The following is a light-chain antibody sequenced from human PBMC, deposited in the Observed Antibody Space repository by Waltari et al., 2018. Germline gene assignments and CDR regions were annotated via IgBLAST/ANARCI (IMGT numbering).Light chain of an antibody. Sequence: IVMTQSPATLSVSPGERATLSCRASQSSSTNLAWFQGKPGQAPRLLIYGASTRATGVPARFSGSGSGTYFTLVISSLQSEDFAVYYCQQYDKWLRYSFGQGTKLEIK. V-gene: IGKV3-15*01. CDR3: QQYDKWLRYS. CDR1: QSSSTN. J-gene: IGKJ2*01. CDR2: GAS.